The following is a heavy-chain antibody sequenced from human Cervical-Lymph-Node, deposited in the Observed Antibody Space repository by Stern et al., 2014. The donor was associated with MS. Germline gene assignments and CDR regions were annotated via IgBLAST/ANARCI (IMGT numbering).Heavy chain of an antibody. J-gene: IGHJ3*01. CDR3: ARVRIVGASDAFDL. D-gene: IGHD1-26*01. CDR2: IYPGDSDT. Sequence: VQLVQSGAEVKKPGESLKVSCKASGYSFTNYWIRWVRQMPRKGLEWLGIIYPGDSDTKYSPSFQGQVTISADKSISTAYLQWSSLESSDTAIYFCARVRIVGASDAFDLWGQGTMVTVSS. CDR1: GYSFTNYW. V-gene: IGHV5-51*01.